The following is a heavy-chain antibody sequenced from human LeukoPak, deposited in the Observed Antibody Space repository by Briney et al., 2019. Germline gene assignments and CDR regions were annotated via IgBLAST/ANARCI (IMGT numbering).Heavy chain of an antibody. D-gene: IGHD6-6*01. J-gene: IGHJ6*02. CDR3: ARLDEYSSSSRYYGMDV. CDR1: GYTFTSYY. CDR2: INPSGGST. V-gene: IGHV1-46*01. Sequence: ASVKVSCKASGYTFTSYYMHWVRQAPGQGLEWMGIINPSGGSTSYAQKFQGRVTMTRDTSTSTVYMELSSLRSEDTAVYYCARLDEYSSSSRYYGMDVWGQGTTVTVSS.